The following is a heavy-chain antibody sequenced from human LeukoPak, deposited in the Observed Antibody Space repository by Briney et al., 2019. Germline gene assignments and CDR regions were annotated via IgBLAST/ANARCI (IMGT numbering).Heavy chain of an antibody. V-gene: IGHV3-30*18. D-gene: IGHD4-17*01. CDR2: MSYDGGNK. Sequence: GRPLRLSCAASGFILTDYGMHWVRQAPGKGLDWVAFMSYDGGNKYYADSVKGRFTISRDNSKNTLYLQINTLRAEDTAVYYCAKVGRNYGDYNGWFDPWGQGTLVTVSS. CDR1: GFILTDYG. CDR3: AKVGRNYGDYNGWFDP. J-gene: IGHJ5*02.